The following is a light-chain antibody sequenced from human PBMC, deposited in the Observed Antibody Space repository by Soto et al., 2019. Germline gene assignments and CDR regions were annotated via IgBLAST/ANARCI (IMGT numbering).Light chain of an antibody. CDR3: MQALQTHS. Sequence: ESVMTQSPLSLSVTPGEPASISCRSSQSLLHSNGYNYLDWYLQKPGQSPQLLIYLGSFRAAGFPDRFSGSGSGTDFTLKISRVEAADVGVYYCMQALQTHSFGGGTKVEIK. V-gene: IGKV2-28*01. CDR1: QSLLHSNGYNY. CDR2: LGS. J-gene: IGKJ4*01.